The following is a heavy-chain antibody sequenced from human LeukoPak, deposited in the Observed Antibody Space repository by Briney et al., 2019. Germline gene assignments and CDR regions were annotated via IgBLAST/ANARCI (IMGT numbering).Heavy chain of an antibody. J-gene: IGHJ3*02. CDR1: GFTFSSYG. D-gene: IGHD1-14*01. V-gene: IGHV3-30*18. Sequence: QPGRSLRLSCAASGFTFSSYGMHWVRQAPGKGLEWVAVISYDGSNKYYADSVKGRFTISRDNSKNTLYLQMNSLRAEDTAVYYCAKEVLGAFDIWGQGTMVTVSS. CDR2: ISYDGSNK. CDR3: AKEVLGAFDI.